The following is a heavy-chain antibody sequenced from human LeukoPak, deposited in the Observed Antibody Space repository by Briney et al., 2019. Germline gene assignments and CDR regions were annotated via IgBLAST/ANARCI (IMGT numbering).Heavy chain of an antibody. D-gene: IGHD3-22*01. V-gene: IGHV3-23*01. CDR2: DSESGGSGVPP. CDR3: AKGLLRTYFSDSSGHTPETPNYFDY. Sequence: GGSLRLSCAAFGFTFRRHAMSWVRQAPGKGLEWFSSDSESGGSGVPPKYADSVRGRFTISRDNSKNTLYLQMSSLRVEDTAVYYCAKGLLRTYFSDSSGHTPETPNYFDYWGQGALVTVSS. J-gene: IGHJ4*02. CDR1: GFTFRRHA.